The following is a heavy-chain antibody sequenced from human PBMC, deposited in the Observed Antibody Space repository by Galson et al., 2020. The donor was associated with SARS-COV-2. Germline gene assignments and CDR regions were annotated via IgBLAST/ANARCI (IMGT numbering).Heavy chain of an antibody. Sequence: ASVKVSCRASGYAFSAYYVHWVRQAPGQGLQWLGWINPRTGGTNTAQKFQGRVTMTRAKSISTAYMELTRLTSDDTAVYYCARGITGHGGENYWGQGTLVTVSS. D-gene: IGHD1-20*01. CDR1: GYAFSAYY. CDR3: ARGITGHGGENY. J-gene: IGHJ4*02. V-gene: IGHV1-2*02. CDR2: INPRTGGT.